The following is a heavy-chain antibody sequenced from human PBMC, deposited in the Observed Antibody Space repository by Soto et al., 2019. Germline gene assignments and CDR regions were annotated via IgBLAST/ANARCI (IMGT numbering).Heavy chain of an antibody. CDR2: FDPEDGET. V-gene: IGHV1-24*01. D-gene: IGHD3-3*01. CDR1: GYTLTELS. CDR3: ATVTSNDFRRITIFGVVMGWFDP. Sequence: ASVKVSCKVSGYTLTELSMHWVRQAPGKGLEWMGGFDPEDGETIYAQKFQGRVTMTEDTSTDTAYMELSSLRSEDTAVYYCATVTSNDFRRITIFGVVMGWFDPWGQGTLVTVSS. J-gene: IGHJ5*02.